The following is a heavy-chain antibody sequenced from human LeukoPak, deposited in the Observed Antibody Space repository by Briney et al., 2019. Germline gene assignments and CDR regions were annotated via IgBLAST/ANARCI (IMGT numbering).Heavy chain of an antibody. J-gene: IGHJ4*02. V-gene: IGHV3-30-3*01. CDR2: ISYDGSNK. D-gene: IGHD6-19*01. CDR3: ARDSLGGDGSGWTNLIDY. CDR1: GFTFSSYA. Sequence: SGGSLRLSCAASGFTFSSYAMHWVRQAPGKGLEWVAVISYDGSNKYYADSVKGRFTISRDNSKNTLYLQMNSLRAEDTAVYYCARDSLGGDGSGWTNLIDYWGQGTLVTVSS.